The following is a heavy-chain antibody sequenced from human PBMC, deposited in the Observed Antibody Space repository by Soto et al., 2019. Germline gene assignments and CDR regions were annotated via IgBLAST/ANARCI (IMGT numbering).Heavy chain of an antibody. CDR2: ISAYNGNT. Sequence: GASVKVSCKASGYMFVTYGINWVRQAPGQGLEWMGWISAYNGNTKYAQNLQGRVTMTTDASTSTVYMELSSLRSEDTAVYYCARRPRSLPYDAFDIWGQGTMVTVSS. J-gene: IGHJ3*02. D-gene: IGHD2-2*01. V-gene: IGHV1-18*01. CDR1: GYMFVTYG. CDR3: ARRPRSLPYDAFDI.